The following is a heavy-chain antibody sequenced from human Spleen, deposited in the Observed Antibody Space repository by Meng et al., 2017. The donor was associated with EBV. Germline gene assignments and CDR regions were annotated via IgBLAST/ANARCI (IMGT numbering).Heavy chain of an antibody. V-gene: IGHV1-69*01. CDR3: ARGAKSYGHWWFFDY. CDR1: GYTFSNYA. Sequence: VEWVRGGAELKEPGASVKGSCKASGYTFSNYAMKWVRQAPGQGREWMGGIIPIFGTANYAQKFLGRVTITADESTTTAYMELSSLKSEDTAVYYCARGAKSYGHWWFFDYWGQGTLVTVSS. D-gene: IGHD2-8*02. CDR2: IIPIFGTA. J-gene: IGHJ4*02.